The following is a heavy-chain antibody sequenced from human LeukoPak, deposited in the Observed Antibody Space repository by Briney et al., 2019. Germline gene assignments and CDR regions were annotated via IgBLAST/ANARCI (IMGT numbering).Heavy chain of an antibody. V-gene: IGHV6-1*01. CDR2: TYYRSKWYN. CDR1: GDSVSIISAA. J-gene: IGHJ4*02. Sequence: SQTLSLTCAISGDSVSIISAAWNWIRQSPSRGLEWLGRTYYRSKWYNDYALSVKSRITITPDTSKNHFSLQLNSVTPEDRAEYYCARGDYSFDYWGQGTLVTVSS. CDR3: ARGDYSFDY. D-gene: IGHD3-3*01.